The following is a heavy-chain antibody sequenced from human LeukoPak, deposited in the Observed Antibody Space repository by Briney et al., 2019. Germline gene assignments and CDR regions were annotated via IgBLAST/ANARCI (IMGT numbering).Heavy chain of an antibody. CDR1: GYTFTGYY. V-gene: IGHV1-2*02. J-gene: IGHJ6*02. CDR2: INPNSGGT. CDR3: ARGYDFWGGYYVHYYYGMDV. Sequence: ASVKVSCKASGYTFTGYYMHWVRQAPGQGLEWMGWINPNSGGTNYAQKFQGRVTMTRDTSISTAYMELSRLRSDDTAVYYCARGYDFWGGYYVHYYYGMDVWGQGTTVTVSS. D-gene: IGHD3-3*01.